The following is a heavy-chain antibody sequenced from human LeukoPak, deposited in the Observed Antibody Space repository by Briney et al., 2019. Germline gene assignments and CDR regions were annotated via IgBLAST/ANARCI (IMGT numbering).Heavy chain of an antibody. V-gene: IGHV3-23*01. Sequence: GGSLRLSCEASGFTFSTYGMHWVRQAPGKGLEWVSAISGSGSSTFYADSVKGRFTISRDNSKNTLYLQMKSLRVEDTAVYYCAKPYSSSWLSWFDPWGQGTLVTVSS. D-gene: IGHD6-13*01. J-gene: IGHJ5*02. CDR1: GFTFSTYG. CDR2: ISGSGSST. CDR3: AKPYSSSWLSWFDP.